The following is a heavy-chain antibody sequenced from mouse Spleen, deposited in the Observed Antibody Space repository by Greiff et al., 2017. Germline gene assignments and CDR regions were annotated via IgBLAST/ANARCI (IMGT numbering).Heavy chain of an antibody. Sequence: VQLQESGPGLVQPSQSLSITCTVSGFSLTSYGVHWVRQSPGKGLEWLGVIWSGGSTDYNAAFISRLSISKDNSKSQVFFKMNSLQADDTAIYYCASLITTVVATGAMDYWGQGTSVTVSS. V-gene: IGHV2-2*01. J-gene: IGHJ4*01. D-gene: IGHD1-1*01. CDR2: IWSGGST. CDR1: GFSLTSYG. CDR3: ASLITTVVATGAMDY.